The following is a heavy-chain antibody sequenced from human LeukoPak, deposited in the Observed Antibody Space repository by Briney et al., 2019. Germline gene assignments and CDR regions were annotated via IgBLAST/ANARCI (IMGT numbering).Heavy chain of an antibody. V-gene: IGHV5-51*01. J-gene: IGHJ5*02. D-gene: IGHD1-1*01. CDR2: INPGDSDT. CDR1: GYTFTNYW. Sequence: GESLKISCKGSGYTFTNYWIAWVRQMPGKGLEWMAIINPGDSDTRFSPSFQGQVTISVDKSISTAYVQRSSLKASDTAMHYCARQGKNVALDLWGQGTLVTVSS. CDR3: ARQGKNVALDL.